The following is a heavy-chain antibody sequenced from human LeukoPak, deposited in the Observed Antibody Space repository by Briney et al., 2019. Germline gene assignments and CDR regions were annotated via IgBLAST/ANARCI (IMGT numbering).Heavy chain of an antibody. Sequence: SVKVSCKASGGTFGTNGISWMRQAPGQGLEWMGRIIPIFGTANYAQKFQGRVTITTDESTSTAYMELSSLRSEDTAVYYCARDSAGSYDYWGQGTLVTVSS. CDR2: IIPIFGTA. D-gene: IGHD3-10*01. CDR1: GGTFGTNG. J-gene: IGHJ4*02. CDR3: ARDSAGSYDY. V-gene: IGHV1-69*05.